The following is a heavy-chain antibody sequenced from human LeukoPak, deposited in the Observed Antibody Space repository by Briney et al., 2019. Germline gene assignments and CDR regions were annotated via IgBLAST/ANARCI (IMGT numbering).Heavy chain of an antibody. CDR3: ARSSWFGGRSEWRWFDP. CDR2: VSGYTGNT. CDR1: GYSFSSYG. V-gene: IGHV1-18*01. J-gene: IGHJ5*02. Sequence: ASAKVSCKDSGYSFSSYGISWVRQAPGPGLEWMGWVSGYTGNTNYAQNLQGRVTMTTDSSTSTAYMELRSLRSDDTALYYCARSSWFGGRSEWRWFDPWGQGTLVTVSS. D-gene: IGHD3-10*01.